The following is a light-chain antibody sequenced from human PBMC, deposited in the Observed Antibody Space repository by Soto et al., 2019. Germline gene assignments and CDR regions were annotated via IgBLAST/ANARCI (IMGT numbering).Light chain of an antibody. CDR1: QSVSNN. V-gene: IGKV3-15*01. Sequence: EIVLTQSPATLSLFPGEKATLSCGASQSVSNNLAWYHQKPGQAPRPLIYGASTRATGVTARFSGSGSGTEFPLTISSLQSEYSAIYYCQQDSSWAFTFGPGTKVAIE. J-gene: IGKJ3*01. CDR3: QQDSSWAFT. CDR2: GAS.